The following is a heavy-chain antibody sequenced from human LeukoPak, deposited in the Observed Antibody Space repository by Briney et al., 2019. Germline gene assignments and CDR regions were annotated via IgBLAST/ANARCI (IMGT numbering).Heavy chain of an antibody. Sequence: SETLSLTCTVSGGSISSYYWSWIRQPPGKGLEWMGYIYYSGSTNYNPSLKSRVTISVDTSKNQFSLKLSSVTAADTAVYYCARVLGGATHYLDYWGQGTLVTVSS. CDR1: GGSISSYY. J-gene: IGHJ4*02. CDR2: IYYSGST. V-gene: IGHV4-59*01. D-gene: IGHD1-26*01. CDR3: ARVLGGATHYLDY.